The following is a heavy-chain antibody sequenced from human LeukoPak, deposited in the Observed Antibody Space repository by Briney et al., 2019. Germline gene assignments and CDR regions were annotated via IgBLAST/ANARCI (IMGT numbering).Heavy chain of an antibody. V-gene: IGHV1-18*01. Sequence: GASVKVSCKASGHTFTTYGISWVRQAPGQGLEWMGWISAYNGNTNYAQKLQGRVTMTTDTSTSTAYMELRSLRSDDTAVYYCASGSAVAGAYYFDYWGQGTLVTVSS. CDR1: GHTFTTYG. J-gene: IGHJ4*02. CDR3: ASGSAVAGAYYFDY. D-gene: IGHD6-19*01. CDR2: ISAYNGNT.